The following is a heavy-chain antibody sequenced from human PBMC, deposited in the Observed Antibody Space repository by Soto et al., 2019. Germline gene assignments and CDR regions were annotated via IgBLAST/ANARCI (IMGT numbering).Heavy chain of an antibody. Sequence: GGSLRLSCAASGFTFSTYAMSWVRQAPGKGLEWVSAISNSGGTIYYADSVQGRFTISRDNSLNTLFLQMHSLRIEDTAVYYCAHPRGFGVFDAYDIWGQGTVVTVSS. CDR1: GFTFSTYA. CDR2: ISNSGGTI. CDR3: AHPRGFGVFDAYDI. D-gene: IGHD2-15*01. J-gene: IGHJ3*02. V-gene: IGHV3-23*01.